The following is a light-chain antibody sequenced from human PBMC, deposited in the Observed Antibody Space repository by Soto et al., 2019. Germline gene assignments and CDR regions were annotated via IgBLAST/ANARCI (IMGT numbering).Light chain of an antibody. CDR2: LAS. V-gene: IGKV3-15*01. Sequence: EIVMTQSPATLSVSPGERATLSCRASQSVSSNLAWFQQKPGQAPRLLIYLASTRAPGIPARFSGSGSGTEFTLTISSLQSEDFAVYYCQQYNNWPVTFGQGTKMEIK. J-gene: IGKJ2*01. CDR1: QSVSSN. CDR3: QQYNNWPVT.